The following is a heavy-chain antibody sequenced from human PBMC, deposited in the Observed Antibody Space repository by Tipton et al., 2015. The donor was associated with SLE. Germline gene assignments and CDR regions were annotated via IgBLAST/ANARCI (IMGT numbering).Heavy chain of an antibody. CDR2: INHGGST. J-gene: IGHJ3*02. D-gene: IGHD3-16*02. CDR1: GGSFGGYY. V-gene: IGHV4-34*01. CDR3: AQAHLWGSYRYASDI. Sequence: LSLTCSIYGGSFGGYYWSWIRQPPGKGLEWIGEINHGGSTNYNPSLKSRVTISVDTSKNQFSLKLSSVTAADTAVYYCAQAHLWGSYRYASDIWGQGTMATVSS.